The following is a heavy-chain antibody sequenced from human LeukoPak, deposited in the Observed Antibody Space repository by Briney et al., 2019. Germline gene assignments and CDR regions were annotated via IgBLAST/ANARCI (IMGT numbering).Heavy chain of an antibody. D-gene: IGHD1-26*01. J-gene: IGHJ3*02. V-gene: IGHV1-69*05. CDR3: ARDTVGRWEPHAFDI. CDR1: GGTFSSYA. Sequence: SSVTVSCKASGGTFSSYAISWVRQAPGPGREWMGGIIHILGTANYAQKFQGRETSTTDESTSTAYMELSSLRSEDTAVYYCARDTVGRWEPHAFDIWGQGTMVTVSS. CDR2: IIHILGTA.